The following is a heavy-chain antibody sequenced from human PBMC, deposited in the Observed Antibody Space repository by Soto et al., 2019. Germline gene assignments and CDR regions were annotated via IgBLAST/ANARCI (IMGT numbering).Heavy chain of an antibody. CDR1: GGSISSSSYY. J-gene: IGHJ4*02. Sequence: QLQLQESGPGLVKPSETLSLTCTVSGGSISSSSYYWGWIRQPPGKGLEWIGSIYYSGSTYYNPSLKSRVTISVDTSKNQFSLKLSSVTAADTAVYYCARHTASIAVAGIFDYWGQGTLVTVSS. CDR3: ARHTASIAVAGIFDY. D-gene: IGHD6-19*01. CDR2: IYYSGST. V-gene: IGHV4-39*01.